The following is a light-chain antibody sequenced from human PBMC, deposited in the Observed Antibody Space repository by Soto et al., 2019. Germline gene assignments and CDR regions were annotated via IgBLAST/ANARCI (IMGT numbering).Light chain of an antibody. Sequence: QSALTQPASVSGSPGQSITISCTGTSSDVGSYNLVSWYQQHADKAPKLMIYEGSKRPSGVSNRFSGSKSGNRASLTISGLQDEDEAGYYCCSYAGSDTWVFGGGTKLTVL. CDR1: SSDVGSYNL. CDR2: EGS. V-gene: IGLV2-23*01. J-gene: IGLJ3*02. CDR3: CSYAGSDTWV.